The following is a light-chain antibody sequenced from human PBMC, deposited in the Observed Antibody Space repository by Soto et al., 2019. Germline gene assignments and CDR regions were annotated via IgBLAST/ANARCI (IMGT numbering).Light chain of an antibody. CDR1: QSVSSSY. Sequence: EIVLTQSPGTLCLSPGERATLSCRASQSVSSSYLAWYQQKPGQAPRLLIYGASSRATDIPDRFSGSGSGTDFTLTISRLEPEDFAVYYCQQYDNSPPWTFGQGTKVEIK. J-gene: IGKJ1*01. CDR2: GAS. CDR3: QQYDNSPPWT. V-gene: IGKV3-20*01.